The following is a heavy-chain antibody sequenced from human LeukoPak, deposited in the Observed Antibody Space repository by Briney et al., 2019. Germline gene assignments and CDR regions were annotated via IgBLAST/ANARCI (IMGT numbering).Heavy chain of an antibody. CDR2: MNPHSGNT. V-gene: IGHV1-8*01. Sequence: GASVKVSCKASGYTFTSYDINWVRQASGQGLEWMGWMNPHSGNTGSAQKFQGRVTVTRDTSTSTVHMELGGLRSEDTAVYYCARDQEAFDYWGQGTLVTVSS. CDR3: ARDQEAFDY. CDR1: GYTFTSYD. J-gene: IGHJ4*02.